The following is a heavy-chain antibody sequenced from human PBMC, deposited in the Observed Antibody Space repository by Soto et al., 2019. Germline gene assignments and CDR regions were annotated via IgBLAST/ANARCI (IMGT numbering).Heavy chain of an antibody. V-gene: IGHV3-33*08. CDR2: IWYDGSNK. CDR1: GFTFDDYG. D-gene: IGHD3-22*01. J-gene: IGHJ4*02. CDR3: ARDPGYYDSSGYSPY. Sequence: GGSLRLSCAASGFTFDDYGMSWVRQAPGKGLEWVAVIWYDGSNKYYADSVKGRFTISRDNSKNTLYLQMNSLRAEDMAVYYCARDPGYYDSSGYSPYWGQGTLVTVSS.